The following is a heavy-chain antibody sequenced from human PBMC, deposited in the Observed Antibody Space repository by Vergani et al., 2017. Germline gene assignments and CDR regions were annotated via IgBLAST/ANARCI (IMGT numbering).Heavy chain of an antibody. CDR1: GFTFSSYS. CDR2: ISSSSSYI. Sequence: EVQLVESGGGLVKPGGSLRLSCAASGFTFSSYSMNWVRQAPGKGLEWVSSISSSSSYIYYADSVKGRFTISRDNAKNSLYLQMNSLRAEDTAVYYCAGGPPTYYYYMDVWGKGTTVTVSS. CDR3: AGGPPTYYYYMDV. V-gene: IGHV3-21*04. J-gene: IGHJ6*03.